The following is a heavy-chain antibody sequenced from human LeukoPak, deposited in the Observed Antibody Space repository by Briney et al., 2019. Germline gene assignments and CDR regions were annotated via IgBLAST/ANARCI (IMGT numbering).Heavy chain of an antibody. CDR2: IYYSRST. Sequence: SETLSLTCTVSGGSISSSSYYWGWIRQPPGKGLEWIGSIYYSRSTYYNPSLKSRVTISVDTSKNQFSLKLSSVTAADTAVYYCARTAIAAAGFDPWGQGTLVTVSS. CDR1: GGSISSSSYY. CDR3: ARTAIAAAGFDP. V-gene: IGHV4-39*01. D-gene: IGHD6-13*01. J-gene: IGHJ5*02.